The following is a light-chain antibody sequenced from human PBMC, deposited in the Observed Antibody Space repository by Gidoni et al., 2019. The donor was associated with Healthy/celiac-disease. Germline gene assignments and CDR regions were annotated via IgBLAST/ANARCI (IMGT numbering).Light chain of an antibody. J-gene: IGLJ3*02. Sequence: QSVLPQPPSASGPPGQRVTISCSGSSSNIGSNTVNWYQQRPGTAPKLLIYSNNQRPSGVPDRFSGSKSGTSASLAISGLQSEDEADYYCAAWDDSLNGWVFGGGTKLTVL. CDR2: SNN. CDR1: SSNIGSNT. CDR3: AAWDDSLNGWV. V-gene: IGLV1-44*01.